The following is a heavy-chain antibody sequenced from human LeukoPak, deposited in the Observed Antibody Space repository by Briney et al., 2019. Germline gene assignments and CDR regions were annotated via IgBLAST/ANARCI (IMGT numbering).Heavy chain of an antibody. CDR2: IHPSGGST. CDR1: GYTFTSYY. CDR3: ALQPRYFDWFLV. J-gene: IGHJ4*02. D-gene: IGHD3-9*01. Sequence: ASVKVSCKASGYTFTSYYMHWVRQAPGQGLEWMGIIHPSGGSTSYAQKFQGRVTITADESTSTAYMELSSLRSEDTAVYYCALQPRYFDWFLVWGQGTLVTVSS. V-gene: IGHV1-46*01.